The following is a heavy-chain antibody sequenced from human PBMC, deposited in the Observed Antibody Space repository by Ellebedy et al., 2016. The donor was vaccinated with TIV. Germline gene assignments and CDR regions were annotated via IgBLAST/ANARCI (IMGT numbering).Heavy chain of an antibody. Sequence: GESLKISXAASGFTFSSYAMSWVRQAPGKGLEWVSAISGSGGSTYYADSVKGRFTISRDNSKNTLYLQMNSLRAEDTAVYYCARDRRDYGGNSGFDYWGQGTLVTVSS. D-gene: IGHD4-23*01. J-gene: IGHJ4*02. CDR3: ARDRRDYGGNSGFDY. CDR1: GFTFSSYA. CDR2: ISGSGGST. V-gene: IGHV3-23*01.